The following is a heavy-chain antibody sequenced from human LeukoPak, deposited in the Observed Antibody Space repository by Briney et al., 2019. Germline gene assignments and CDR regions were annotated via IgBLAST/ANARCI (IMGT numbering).Heavy chain of an antibody. CDR3: ARNNWSTYYNYYYMDV. Sequence: SETLSLTCAVSGYSISSGYYWGWIRQPPGKGLEWIGSIYHSGSTYYNPSLKSRVTISVDTSKNQFSLKLSSVTAADTAVYYCARNNWSTYYNYYYMDVWGKGTTVTVSS. CDR2: IYHSGST. J-gene: IGHJ6*03. CDR1: GYSISSGYY. D-gene: IGHD1-1*01. V-gene: IGHV4-38-2*01.